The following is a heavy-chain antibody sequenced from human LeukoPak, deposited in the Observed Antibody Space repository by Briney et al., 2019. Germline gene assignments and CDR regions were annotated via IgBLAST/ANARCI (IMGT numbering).Heavy chain of an antibody. Sequence: GGSLRLSCAASGFTFSSYSMNWVRQAPGKGLEWVSYISSSSSTIYYADSVKGRFTISRDNAKNSLYLQMNGLRAEDTAVYYCARDGWFGESPLQYWGQGTLVTVSS. V-gene: IGHV3-48*01. CDR1: GFTFSSYS. CDR3: ARDGWFGESPLQY. CDR2: ISSSSSTI. J-gene: IGHJ4*02. D-gene: IGHD3-10*01.